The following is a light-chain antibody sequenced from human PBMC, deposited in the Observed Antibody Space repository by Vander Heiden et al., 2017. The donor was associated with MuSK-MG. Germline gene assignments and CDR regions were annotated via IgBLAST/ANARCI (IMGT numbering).Light chain of an antibody. J-gene: IGLJ2*01. Sequence: QSALTQPASVSGSPGQSITISCSGINSGVGGDTYVSWYQQHPGTAPKLVIYDVSNRPSGVSDRFSGSKSGNTASLTISGLQAEDEADYYCSSYTDSSTLGVFGGGTKLTVL. V-gene: IGLV2-14*03. CDR2: DVS. CDR1: NSGVGGDTY. CDR3: SSYTDSSTLGV.